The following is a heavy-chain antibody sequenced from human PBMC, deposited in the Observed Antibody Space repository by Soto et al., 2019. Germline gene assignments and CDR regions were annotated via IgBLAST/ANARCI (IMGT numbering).Heavy chain of an antibody. CDR2: ISSSGTGM. V-gene: IGHV3-11*01. Sequence: PGGSLRLWCGASGFTCSGYCMTWIRQAPGKGLEWVSYISSSGTGMYYADSVKGRFTISRDNAKKSRYLQMSSLRAEDTAVYYCARAVADAFDIWGQGTMVTVS. CDR3: ARAVADAFDI. J-gene: IGHJ3*02. CDR1: GFTCSGYC.